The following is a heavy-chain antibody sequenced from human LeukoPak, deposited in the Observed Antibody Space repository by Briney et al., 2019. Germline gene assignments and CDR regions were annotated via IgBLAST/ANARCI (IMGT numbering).Heavy chain of an antibody. V-gene: IGHV4-34*01. CDR2: INHSGST. J-gene: IGHJ4*02. CDR3: ARGQQLRDGYFDY. Sequence: SETLSLTCAVYGGSFSGYYWSWIRQPPGQGREWIVEINHSGSTNYNPSLKSRVTISVDTSKNQFSLKLSSVTAADTAVYYCARGQQLRDGYFDYWGQGTLVTVST. CDR1: GGSFSGYY. D-gene: IGHD6-13*01.